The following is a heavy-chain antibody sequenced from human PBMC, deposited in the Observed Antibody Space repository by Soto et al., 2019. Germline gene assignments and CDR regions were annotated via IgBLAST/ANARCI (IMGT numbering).Heavy chain of an antibody. Sequence: PAETLSLTCAVSGGSISSSNWWSWVRQPPGKGLEWIGEIYHSGSTNHNPSLKSRVTISVDKSKNQFSLKLSSVTAADTAVYYCARFIVVVPAAIPSPRDYYYGMDVWGQGTTVTVSS. CDR2: IYHSGST. J-gene: IGHJ6*02. D-gene: IGHD2-2*01. CDR1: GGSISSSNW. CDR3: ARFIVVVPAAIPSPRDYYYGMDV. V-gene: IGHV4-4*02.